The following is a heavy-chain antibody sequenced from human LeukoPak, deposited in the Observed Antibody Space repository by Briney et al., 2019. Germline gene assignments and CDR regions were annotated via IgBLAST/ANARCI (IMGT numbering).Heavy chain of an antibody. CDR1: GFTSSSYS. CDR2: ISSSSSTI. Sequence: RSGGSLRLSCAASGFTSSSYSMNWVRQAPGKGLEWVSYISSSSSTISDADSVKGRFTISRDNAKNSLYLQMNSLRVEDTAVYYCARDRAWGYFDYWGQGTLVTVSS. D-gene: IGHD3-16*01. J-gene: IGHJ4*02. CDR3: ARDRAWGYFDY. V-gene: IGHV3-48*01.